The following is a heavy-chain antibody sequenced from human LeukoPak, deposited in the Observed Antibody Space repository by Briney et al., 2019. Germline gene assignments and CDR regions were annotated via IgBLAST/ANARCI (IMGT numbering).Heavy chain of an antibody. J-gene: IGHJ5*02. CDR3: ARAYPYCSSTSCEGT. D-gene: IGHD2-2*01. V-gene: IGHV4-34*01. CDR2: INHSGST. CDR1: GGSFSGYY. Sequence: SETLSLTCAVYGGSFSGYYWSWIRQPPGKGLEWIGEINHSGSTNYNPSLKSRVTISVDTSKNQFSLTLSSVTAADTAVYYCARAYPYCSSTSCEGTWGQGTLVTVSS.